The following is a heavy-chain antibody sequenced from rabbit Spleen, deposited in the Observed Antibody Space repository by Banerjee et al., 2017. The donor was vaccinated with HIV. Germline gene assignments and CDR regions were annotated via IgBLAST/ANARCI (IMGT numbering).Heavy chain of an antibody. V-gene: IGHV1S45*01. CDR1: GFSISSYYY. CDR2: ISTGSGST. D-gene: IGHD3-1*01. J-gene: IGHJ4*01. CDR3: AREPGRSFSL. Sequence: QEQLEEAGGGVIQPEGSLPLTCTSSGFSISSYYYMCWGRQALGKGLEWIGCISTGSGSTYYASWPNGRFTTSKTSATTVTRQMTSLTAAYTAAYFGAREPGRSFSLWGPGTLVTVS.